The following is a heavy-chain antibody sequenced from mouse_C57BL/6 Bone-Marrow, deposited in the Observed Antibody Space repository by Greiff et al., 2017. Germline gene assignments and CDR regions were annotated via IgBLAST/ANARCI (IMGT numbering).Heavy chain of an antibody. CDR2: IDPSDSET. CDR1: GYTFTSYW. J-gene: IGHJ4*01. Sequence: QVQLQQPGAELVRPGSSVKLSCKASGYTFTSYWMHWVKQRPIQGLEWIGNIDPSDSETHYNQKFKDKATLTVDKSSSTAYMQLSSLTSEDSAVYYCARSYDYDQGVYAMDYWGQGTSVTVAS. D-gene: IGHD2-4*01. V-gene: IGHV1-52*01. CDR3: ARSYDYDQGVYAMDY.